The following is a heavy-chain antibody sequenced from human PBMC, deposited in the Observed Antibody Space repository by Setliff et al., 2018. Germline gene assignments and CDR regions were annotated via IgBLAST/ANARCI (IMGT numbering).Heavy chain of an antibody. CDR2: VSLTSIHI. J-gene: IGHJ6*02. D-gene: IGHD3-10*01. V-gene: IGHV3-21*01. CDR1: GFTFSDYS. Sequence: GGSLRLSCTASGFTFSDYSMDWVRQAPGKGLEWVSSVSLTSIHIYYADSVKGRFTISRDNAKNSLYLQMNSLRAEDTAVYYCARDHAYGSRFYYYYYGMDVWGQGTMVTVSS. CDR3: ARDHAYGSRFYYYYYGMDV.